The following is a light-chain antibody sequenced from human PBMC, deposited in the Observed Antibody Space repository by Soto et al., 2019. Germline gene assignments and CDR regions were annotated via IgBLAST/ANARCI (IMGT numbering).Light chain of an antibody. CDR1: QSVSIY. CDR3: QQRSNWPPKIT. CDR2: DAS. V-gene: IGKV3-11*01. J-gene: IGKJ5*01. Sequence: EIGLAQSPATLSLYPGERATLSCRASQSVSIYLAWYQQKPGQAPRLLIYDASNRATGIPARFSGSGSGTDFTLTISSLEPEDFAVYYCQQRSNWPPKITFGQGTRLEIK.